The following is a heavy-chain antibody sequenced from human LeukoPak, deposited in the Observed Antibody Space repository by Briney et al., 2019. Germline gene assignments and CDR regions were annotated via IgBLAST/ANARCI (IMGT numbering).Heavy chain of an antibody. J-gene: IGHJ6*02. CDR3: ARDFNYYGMDV. CDR2: IWYDGSNK. V-gene: IGHV3-33*01. CDR1: GFTFSSYG. Sequence: GGSLRLSCAASGFTFSSYGMHWVRQAPGKWLEWVAVIWYDGSNKYYADSVKGRFTISRDNSKNTLYLQMNSLRAEDTAVYYCARDFNYYGMDVWGQGTTVTVSS.